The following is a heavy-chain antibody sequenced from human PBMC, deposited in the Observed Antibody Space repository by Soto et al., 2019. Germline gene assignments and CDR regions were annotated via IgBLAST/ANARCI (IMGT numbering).Heavy chain of an antibody. CDR2: ISGSGGST. Sequence: GGSLRLSCAASGFTFSSYAMSWVRQAPGKGLEWVSAISGSGGSTYYAGSVKGRFTISRDNSKNTLYLQMNSLRAEDTAVYYCAKHTSGPVAGTRELVYWGQGTLVTVSS. V-gene: IGHV3-23*01. CDR1: GFTFSSYA. D-gene: IGHD6-19*01. CDR3: AKHTSGPVAGTRELVY. J-gene: IGHJ4*02.